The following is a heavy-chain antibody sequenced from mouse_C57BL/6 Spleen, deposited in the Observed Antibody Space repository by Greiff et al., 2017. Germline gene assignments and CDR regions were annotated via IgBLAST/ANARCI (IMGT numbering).Heavy chain of an antibody. V-gene: IGHV1-55*01. D-gene: IGHD1-1*01. J-gene: IGHJ3*01. CDR3: ARGTTVVAPFAY. CDR2: IYPGSGST. Sequence: QVQLQQPGAELVKPGASVKMSCKASGYTFTSYWITWVKQRPGQGLEWIGDIYPGSGSTNYNEKFKSKATLTVATSSSTAYMQLSSLTSEASAVYYCARGTTVVAPFAYWGQGTLVTVSA. CDR1: GYTFTSYW.